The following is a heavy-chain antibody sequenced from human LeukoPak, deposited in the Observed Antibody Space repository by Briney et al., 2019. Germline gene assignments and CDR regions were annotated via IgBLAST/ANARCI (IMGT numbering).Heavy chain of an antibody. CDR1: GFTFSGNH. D-gene: IGHD4-23*01. V-gene: IGHV3-53*01. J-gene: IGHJ4*02. CDR2: IYNTGTT. Sequence: GSLRLSCAVSGFTFSGNHVTWVRQAPGKGLAWVSTIYNTGTTNYADSVKGRFTISRDNSKNTVYLQMSSLRAEDMAIYYCAGYGGFSKWGQGTHVTVSS. CDR3: AGYGGFSK.